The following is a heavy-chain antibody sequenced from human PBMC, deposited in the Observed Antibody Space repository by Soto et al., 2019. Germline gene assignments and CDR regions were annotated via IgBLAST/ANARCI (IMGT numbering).Heavy chain of an antibody. CDR3: AREYYDSSGYYRPYYYYGMDV. Sequence: GGSLRLSCAASGFTVSSNYMSWVRQAPGKGLEWVSVIYSGGSTYYADSVKGRFTISRDNSKNTLYLQMNSLRAEDTAVYYCAREYYDSSGYYRPYYYYGMDVWGQGTTVTVS. CDR2: IYSGGST. V-gene: IGHV3-53*01. J-gene: IGHJ6*02. CDR1: GFTVSSNY. D-gene: IGHD3-22*01.